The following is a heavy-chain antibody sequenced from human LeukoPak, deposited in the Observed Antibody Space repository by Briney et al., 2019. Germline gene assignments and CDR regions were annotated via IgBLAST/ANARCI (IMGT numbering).Heavy chain of an antibody. V-gene: IGHV3-7*03. D-gene: IGHD6-13*01. CDR3: AKRPGKAAAGPFDP. CDR2: INHNGNVN. CDR1: GFTFSSYW. Sequence: GGSLRLSCAASGFTFSSYWMNWARQAPGKGLEWVASINHNGNVNYYVDSVKGRFTISRDDSKNTLYLQMNSLRAEDTAIYYCAKRPGKAAAGPFDPWGQGTLVTVSS. J-gene: IGHJ5*02.